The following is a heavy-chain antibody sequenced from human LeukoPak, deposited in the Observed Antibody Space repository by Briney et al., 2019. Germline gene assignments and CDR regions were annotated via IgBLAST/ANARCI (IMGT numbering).Heavy chain of an antibody. J-gene: IGHJ6*02. D-gene: IGHD4-17*01. CDR1: GFTFSSYA. CDR2: ISGSGGST. CDR3: AKVGGDYYYYGMDV. V-gene: IGHV3-23*01. Sequence: PGGSLRLSCAASGFTFSSYAMSWVRQAPGKGLEWVSAISGSGGSTYYADSVKGRFTISRDNSKNTLYLQMNSLRAEDTAVYYCAKVGGDYYYYGMDVWGQGTTVTVSS.